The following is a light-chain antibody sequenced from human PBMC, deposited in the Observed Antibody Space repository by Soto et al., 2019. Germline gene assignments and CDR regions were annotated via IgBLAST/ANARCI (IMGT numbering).Light chain of an antibody. CDR2: AAY. CDR3: QQSYSTPQT. Sequence: DIQMTQSPSSLSASVGDRVTITCRASQSISTYLNWYHQKPGKAHKLLIYAAYSLQSGVQSRFSGSGSGTDFTLTIRSLQPEDFATYYCQQSYSTPQTFGQGTKVDIK. J-gene: IGKJ1*01. V-gene: IGKV1-39*01. CDR1: QSISTY.